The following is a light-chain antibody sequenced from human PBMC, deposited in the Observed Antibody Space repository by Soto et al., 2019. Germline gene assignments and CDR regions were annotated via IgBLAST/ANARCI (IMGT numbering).Light chain of an antibody. J-gene: IGKJ4*01. CDR1: QSISSY. V-gene: IGKV1-39*01. Sequence: DIQMTQSPSSLSASVGDRVTITCRASQSISSYLNWYQQKPGKAPKLLIYAASILQSGVPSSFSGSGSGTDFTLTISSLQPEDFATYYCQQSYSTPDTFGGGTKVEIK. CDR3: QQSYSTPDT. CDR2: AAS.